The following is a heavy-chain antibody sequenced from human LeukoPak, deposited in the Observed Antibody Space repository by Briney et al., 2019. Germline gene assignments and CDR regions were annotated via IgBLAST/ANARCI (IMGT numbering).Heavy chain of an antibody. CDR3: TRIIVEVPGVSDYCDS. CDR2: IKPDGSET. D-gene: IGHD2-2*01. J-gene: IGHJ4*02. CDR1: GFTSSSHW. Sequence: PGRSLRLSCAASGFTSSSHWMYWVRQAPGKGLEWVSNIKPDGSETFYVESVKGRFTISRDNDKNSLYLQMNSLRAEDTAVYYCTRIIVEVPGVSDYCDSWGQGTLVTVSS. V-gene: IGHV3-7*05.